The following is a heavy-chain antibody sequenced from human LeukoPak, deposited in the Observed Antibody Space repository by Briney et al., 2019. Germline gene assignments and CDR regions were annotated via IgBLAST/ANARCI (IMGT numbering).Heavy chain of an antibody. CDR1: GGSISSYY. Sequence: PSETLSLTCTVSGGSISSYYWSWIRQPPGKGLEWIGYIYYSGSTNYNPSLKSRVTISVDTSKNQFSLKLSSVTAADTAVYYCARHGPGPRYCSSTSCYFRRDAFDIWGQGTMVTVSS. V-gene: IGHV4-59*08. J-gene: IGHJ3*02. D-gene: IGHD2-2*01. CDR3: ARHGPGPRYCSSTSCYFRRDAFDI. CDR2: IYYSGST.